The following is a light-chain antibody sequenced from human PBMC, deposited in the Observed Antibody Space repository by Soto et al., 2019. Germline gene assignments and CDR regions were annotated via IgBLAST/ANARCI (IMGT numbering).Light chain of an antibody. V-gene: IGKV3-11*01. CDR3: QQRDSWPLT. Sequence: EIVLTQSPATLSLSPGDRATLSCRASQSISRSLAWYQHKPGQAPRLLIFATSNRATGIPARFSGSGSGTDVTLTISSLQPEDFANYYCQQRDSWPLTFGQGTKVEIK. CDR1: QSISRS. CDR2: ATS. J-gene: IGKJ1*01.